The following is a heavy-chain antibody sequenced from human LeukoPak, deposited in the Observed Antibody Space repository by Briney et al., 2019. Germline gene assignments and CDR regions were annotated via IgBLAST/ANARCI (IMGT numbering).Heavy chain of an antibody. Sequence: SETLSLTCAVYGGSFSGYYWSWIRQPPGKGLEWIGVISHSGSTNYNPSLKSRVTISVDTSKNQFSLKLSSVTAADTAVYYCARYSSGRIDYWGQGTLVTVSS. CDR2: ISHSGST. D-gene: IGHD3-22*01. CDR1: GGSFSGYY. V-gene: IGHV4-34*01. J-gene: IGHJ4*02. CDR3: ARYSSGRIDY.